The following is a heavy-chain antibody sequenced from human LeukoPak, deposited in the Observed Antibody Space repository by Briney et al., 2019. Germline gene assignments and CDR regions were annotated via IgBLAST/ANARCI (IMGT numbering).Heavy chain of an antibody. CDR3: ARVFRPSLTVFIIRGAFDI. Sequence: GGSLRLSCAASGFTFSSYGMHWVRQAPGKGLEWVAFIRYDGSNKYYADSVKGRFTISRDNSKNTLYLQVNSLRADDTAVYYCARVFRPSLTVFIIRGAFDIWGQGTMVTVSS. J-gene: IGHJ3*02. CDR1: GFTFSSYG. CDR2: IRYDGSNK. D-gene: IGHD3-3*01. V-gene: IGHV3-30*02.